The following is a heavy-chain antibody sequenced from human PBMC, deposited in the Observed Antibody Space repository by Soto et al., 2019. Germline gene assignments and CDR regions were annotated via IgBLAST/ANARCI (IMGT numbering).Heavy chain of an antibody. CDR3: VRENYYYGMDA. J-gene: IGHJ6*02. CDR2: INNAYST. Sequence: EVQLEESGGTWVQPGGSLRLSCAASGFDASVNFMTWVRQAPGKGLEWVSAINNAYSTFYADSVKGRFTISRDNSKNTVYLQVSSLRVEDTAMYYCVRENYYYGMDAWGQGTAVTVSS. V-gene: IGHV3-66*01. CDR1: GFDASVNF.